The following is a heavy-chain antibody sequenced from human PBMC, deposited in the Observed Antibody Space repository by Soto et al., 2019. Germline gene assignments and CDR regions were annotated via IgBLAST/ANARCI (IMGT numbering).Heavy chain of an antibody. CDR1: GYTFTSYD. CDR2: MNPNSGNT. J-gene: IGHJ4*02. D-gene: IGHD2-15*01. Sequence: GASVKVSCKASGYTFTSYDINWVRQATGQGLEWMGWMNPNSGNTGYAQKFQGRVTMTRNTSISTAYMELSSLRSEDTAVYYCARGLGYCSGGSCHLTDYWGQGTLVTVSS. CDR3: ARGLGYCSGGSCHLTDY. V-gene: IGHV1-8*01.